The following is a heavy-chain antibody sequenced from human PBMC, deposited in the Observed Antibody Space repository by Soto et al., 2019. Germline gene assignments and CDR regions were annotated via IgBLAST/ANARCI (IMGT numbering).Heavy chain of an antibody. CDR1: GYTFTSYG. Sequence: QVQLVQSGAEVKKPGASVKVSCKASGYTFTSYGISWMRQAPGQVLEWMAWISGYNVNTNYAQKLQGRVTVTTNTSTSTAYMELRHLRSDDTAVYYCARSGFYGSGSRPYFFDSWGQETLVTVSS. CDR3: ARSGFYGSGSRPYFFDS. D-gene: IGHD3-10*01. V-gene: IGHV1-18*01. CDR2: ISGYNVNT. J-gene: IGHJ4*02.